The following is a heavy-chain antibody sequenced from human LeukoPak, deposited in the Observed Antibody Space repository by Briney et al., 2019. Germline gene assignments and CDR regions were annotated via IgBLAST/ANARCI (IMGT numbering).Heavy chain of an antibody. D-gene: IGHD2-2*01. J-gene: IGHJ4*02. Sequence: GGSLRLSCAASGFTFSSYSMNWVRQAPGKGPEWLAYISSASESIYYTDSVKGRFTISRDNAKNSLFLQMNSLRAEDTAMYYCARLPAYCSSSACYYDYWGQGTLVIVSS. CDR3: ARLPAYCSSSACYYDY. V-gene: IGHV3-48*04. CDR2: ISSASESI. CDR1: GFTFSSYS.